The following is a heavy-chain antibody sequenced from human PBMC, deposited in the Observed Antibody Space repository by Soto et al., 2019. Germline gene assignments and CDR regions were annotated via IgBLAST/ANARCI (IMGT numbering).Heavy chain of an antibody. CDR2: ISAYNGNT. CDR3: ARDWSSVGYCSGGSCYAGDY. V-gene: IGHV1-18*01. Sequence: ASVKVSCKASGYTFTSYGISWVRQAPGQGLEWMGWISAYNGNTNYAQELQGRVTMTTDTSTSTAYMELRSLRSDDTAVYYCARDWSSVGYCSGGSCYAGDYWGQGTLVTVSS. J-gene: IGHJ4*02. D-gene: IGHD2-15*01. CDR1: GYTFTSYG.